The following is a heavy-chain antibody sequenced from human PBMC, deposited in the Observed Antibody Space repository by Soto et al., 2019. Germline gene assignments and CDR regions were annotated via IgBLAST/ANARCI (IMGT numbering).Heavy chain of an antibody. CDR3: ARAQLSIAARPVEGFDY. D-gene: IGHD6-6*01. CDR2: IIPIFGTA. CDR1: GGTFSSYA. V-gene: IGHV1-69*12. J-gene: IGHJ4*02. Sequence: QVQLVQSGAEVKKPGSSVKVSCKASGGTFSSYAISWVRQAPGQGLEWMGGIIPIFGTANYAQKFQGRVTITAAESTSTAYMELSSLRSEDTAVYYCARAQLSIAARPVEGFDYWGQGTLVTVSS.